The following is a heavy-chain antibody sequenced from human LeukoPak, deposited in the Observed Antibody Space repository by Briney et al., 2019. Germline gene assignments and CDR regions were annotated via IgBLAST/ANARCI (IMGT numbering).Heavy chain of an antibody. Sequence: GGSLRLSCAGSGFTFSNYWMSWVRQAPGKGLEWVANIKEDGSEKDYVDSVKGRFTISRDNAKNSLYLQMISLRAEDTALYYCARVEGFIDYWGQGTLVTVSS. CDR1: GFTFSNYW. CDR3: ARVEGFIDY. D-gene: IGHD3-16*02. V-gene: IGHV3-7*02. J-gene: IGHJ4*02. CDR2: IKEDGSEK.